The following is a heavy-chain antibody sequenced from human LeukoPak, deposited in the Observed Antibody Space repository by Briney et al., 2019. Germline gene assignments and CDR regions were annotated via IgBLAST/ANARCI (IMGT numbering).Heavy chain of an antibody. V-gene: IGHV7-4-1*02. J-gene: IGHJ6*03. Sequence: ASVKVSCKASGYTFTSYAMNWVRQAPGQGLEWMGWINTNTGNPTYAQGFTGRFVFSLDTSVSTAYLQISSLKAEDTAVYYCARGPYGSGSYYFVGWAPHYYYYMDVWGKGTTVTVSS. D-gene: IGHD3-10*01. CDR2: INTNTGNP. CDR3: ARGPYGSGSYYFVGWAPHYYYYMDV. CDR1: GYTFTSYA.